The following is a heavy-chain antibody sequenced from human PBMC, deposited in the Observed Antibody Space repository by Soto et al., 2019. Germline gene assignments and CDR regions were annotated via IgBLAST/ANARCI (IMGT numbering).Heavy chain of an antibody. CDR2: IYYSGST. CDR3: ARRIITIFGVVPPIY. CDR1: AGTPSPCYHL. V-gene: IGHV4-30-4*08. D-gene: IGHD3-3*01. Sequence: SETLRLPCPVSAGTPSPCYHLLCWLRQPPGKAREWIGYIYYSGSTYYNPSLKSRVTISVDTSKNQFSLKLSSVTAADTAVYHCARRIITIFGVVPPIYWGQGTLVSVS. J-gene: IGHJ4*02.